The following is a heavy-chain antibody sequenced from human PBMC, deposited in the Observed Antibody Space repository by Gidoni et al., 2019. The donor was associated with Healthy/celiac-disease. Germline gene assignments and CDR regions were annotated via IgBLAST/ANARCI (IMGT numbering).Heavy chain of an antibody. CDR1: GGSISSYY. CDR2: IYYSGST. D-gene: IGHD6-19*01. V-gene: IGHV4-59*08. Sequence: QVQLQESGPGLVKPSETLSLTCTVSGGSISSYYWSWIRQPPGKGLEWIGYIYYSGSTNYNPSLKSRVTISVVTSKNQFSLKLSSVTAADTAVYYCARRRGSGWYLNGFDPWGQGTLVTVSS. J-gene: IGHJ5*02. CDR3: ARRRGSGWYLNGFDP.